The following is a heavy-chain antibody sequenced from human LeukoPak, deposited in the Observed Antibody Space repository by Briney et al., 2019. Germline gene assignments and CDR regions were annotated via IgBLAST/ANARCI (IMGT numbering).Heavy chain of an antibody. CDR2: IYYTRST. Sequence: KPSETLSLTCTVSGGSISSSSYYWGWIRQPPGKGLEWIGSIYYTRSTYYNPSLKSRVTTSVDTSTDQFSLRLSSATAADTAIYYCARQSGDQSSAWYFDAWGQGTLVTVSS. D-gene: IGHD6-19*01. CDR1: GGSISSSSYY. J-gene: IGHJ4*02. V-gene: IGHV4-39*01. CDR3: ARQSGDQSSAWYFDA.